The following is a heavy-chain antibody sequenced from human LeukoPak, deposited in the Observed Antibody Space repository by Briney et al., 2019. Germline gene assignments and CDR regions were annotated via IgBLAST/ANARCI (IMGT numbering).Heavy chain of an antibody. CDR2: ISSSSSYI. D-gene: IGHD3-10*01. Sequence: PGGSLRLSCAASGFTFSSYNMNWVRQAPGKGLEWVSSISSSSSYIYYADSVKGRFTISRDNAKNSLYRQMNSLRAEDTAVYYCARTVNYYYYMDVWGKGTTVTVSS. CDR3: ARTVNYYYYMDV. J-gene: IGHJ6*03. CDR1: GFTFSSYN. V-gene: IGHV3-21*01.